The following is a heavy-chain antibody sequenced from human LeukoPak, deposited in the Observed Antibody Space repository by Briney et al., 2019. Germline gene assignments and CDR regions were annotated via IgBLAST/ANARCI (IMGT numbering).Heavy chain of an antibody. CDR3: ARDGYYDSSGYYTDAFDI. CDR1: GYTFTSYG. CDR2: ISAYNGNT. J-gene: IGHJ3*02. V-gene: IGHV1-18*01. D-gene: IGHD3-22*01. Sequence: ASVKVSCKASGYTFTSYGISWVRQAPGQGLEWMGWISAYNGNTNYAQKLQGRVTMTTDTSTSTAYMELRSLRSDDTAMYYCARDGYYDSSGYYTDAFDIWGQGTMVTVSS.